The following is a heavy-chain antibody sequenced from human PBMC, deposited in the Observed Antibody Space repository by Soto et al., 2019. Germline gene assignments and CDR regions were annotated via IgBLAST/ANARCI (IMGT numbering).Heavy chain of an antibody. CDR2: ISSSSSYI. D-gene: IGHD3-16*02. CDR3: ARESVDYVWGSYRYFDY. CDR1: GFTFSSYS. J-gene: IGHJ4*02. Sequence: EVQLVESGGGLVKPGGSLRLSCAASGFTFSSYSMNWVRQAPGKGLEWVSSISSSSSYIYYADSVKGRFTISRDNAKNSLYLQMNSLRAEDTAVYYCARESVDYVWGSYRYFDYWGQGTLVTVSS. V-gene: IGHV3-21*01.